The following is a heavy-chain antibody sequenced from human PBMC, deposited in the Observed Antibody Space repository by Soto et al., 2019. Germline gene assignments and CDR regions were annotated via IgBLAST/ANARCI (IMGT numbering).Heavy chain of an antibody. CDR1: GFTFNNYA. J-gene: IGHJ4*02. Sequence: PGGSLRLSCAASGFTFNNYAMNWVRQAPGMGLEWVATISNTGGGTYYADSVKGRFTISRDNSKNTLYLQMSSLRVEDTAVYYCAKDRLAGNFDYWGQGTQVTVPQ. V-gene: IGHV3-23*01. CDR2: ISNTGGGT. CDR3: AKDRLAGNFDY.